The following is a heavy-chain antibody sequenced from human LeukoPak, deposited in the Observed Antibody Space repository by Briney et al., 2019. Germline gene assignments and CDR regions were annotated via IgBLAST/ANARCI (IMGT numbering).Heavy chain of an antibody. CDR2: IYISGST. CDR1: GGSISSYY. CDR3: ARVTRGENGHDWFDP. J-gene: IGHJ5*02. Sequence: SETLSLTCTVSGGSISSYYWSWIRQPAGKGLEWIGRIYISGSTNYNPSLKSRVTISVDTSKNQFSLTLSSVTAADTAVYYCARVTRGENGHDWFDPWGQGTLVTVSS. V-gene: IGHV4-4*07. D-gene: IGHD3-16*01.